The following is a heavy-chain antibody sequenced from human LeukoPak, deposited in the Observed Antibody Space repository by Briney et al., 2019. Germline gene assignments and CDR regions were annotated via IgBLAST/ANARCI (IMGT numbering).Heavy chain of an antibody. V-gene: IGHV3-72*01. J-gene: IGHJ3*02. D-gene: IGHD3-22*01. CDR1: GFTFSDHY. CDR2: TRNKANSYTT. CDR3: AKEDDSSGYYPPDAFDI. Sequence: PGGSLRLSCAASGFTFSDHYMDWVRQAPGKGPEWVGRTRNKANSYTTEYAASVKGRFTISRDDSKNSLYLQMNSLRAEDTAVYYCAKEDDSSGYYPPDAFDIWGQGTMVTVSP.